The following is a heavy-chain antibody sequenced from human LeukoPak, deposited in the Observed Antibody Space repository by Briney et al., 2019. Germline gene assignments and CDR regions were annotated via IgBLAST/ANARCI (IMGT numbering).Heavy chain of an antibody. J-gene: IGHJ5*02. V-gene: IGHV3-33*01. Sequence: GGSLRLSCAASGFTFSSYGMHWVRQAPGKGPEWVAVIWYDGSNKYYADSVKGRFTISRYNSKNTMYLQMNSLRAEDTAVYYCARDPSGYCSSTSCYGWFDPWGQGTLVTVSS. CDR3: ARDPSGYCSSTSCYGWFDP. CDR1: GFTFSSYG. D-gene: IGHD2-2*01. CDR2: IWYDGSNK.